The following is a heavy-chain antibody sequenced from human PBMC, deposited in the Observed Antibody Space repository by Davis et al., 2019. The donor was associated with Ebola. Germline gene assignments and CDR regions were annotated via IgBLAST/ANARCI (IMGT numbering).Heavy chain of an antibody. CDR3: ASAPRAYYYGMDV. J-gene: IGHJ6*02. CDR1: GGSISSYY. Sequence: ESLKISCTVSGGSISSYYWSWIRQPPGKGLEWIGYIYYSGSTNYNPSLKTRVTISVDTSKNQFSLKLSSVTAADTAVYYCASAPRAYYYGMDVWGQGTTVTVSS. V-gene: IGHV4-59*08. CDR2: IYYSGST.